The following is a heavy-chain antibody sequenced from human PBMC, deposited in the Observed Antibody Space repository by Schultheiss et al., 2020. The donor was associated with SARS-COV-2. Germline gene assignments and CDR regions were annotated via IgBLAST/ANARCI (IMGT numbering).Heavy chain of an antibody. Sequence: SETLSLTCAVYGGSFSGYYWSWIRQPPGKGLEWIGEINHSGSTNYNPSLKSRVTISVGTSKNQFSLKLSSVTAADTAVYYCARGFYGSGSWWFDPWGQGTLVTVSS. J-gene: IGHJ5*02. V-gene: IGHV4-34*01. CDR2: INHSGST. D-gene: IGHD3-10*01. CDR3: ARGFYGSGSWWFDP. CDR1: GGSFSGYY.